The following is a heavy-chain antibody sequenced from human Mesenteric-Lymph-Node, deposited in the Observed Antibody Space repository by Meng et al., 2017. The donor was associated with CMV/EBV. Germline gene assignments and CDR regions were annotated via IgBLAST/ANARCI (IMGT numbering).Heavy chain of an antibody. CDR3: ARRYYDFWSGYFHWFDP. V-gene: IGHV1-8*01. Sequence: ASVKVSCKASGYTFTSYDINWVRQATGQGLEWMGWMNPNSGNTGYAQKFQGRVTMTRNTAISTAYMELSSLRSEDTAVYYCARRYYDFWSGYFHWFDPWGQGTLVTVSS. D-gene: IGHD3-3*01. CDR1: GYTFTSYD. J-gene: IGHJ5*02. CDR2: MNPNSGNT.